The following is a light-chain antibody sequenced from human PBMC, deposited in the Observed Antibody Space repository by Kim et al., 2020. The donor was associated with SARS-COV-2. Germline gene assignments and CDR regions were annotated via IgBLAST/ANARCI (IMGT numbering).Light chain of an antibody. Sequence: PGKTARITCGGNNSGSKSVHWYQQKPGQAPVLVIYYDSDRPSGIPERFSGSNSGNTATLTISRVEAGDEADYYCQVWDSSSDHPVFGGGTQLTVL. CDR1: NSGSKS. V-gene: IGLV3-21*04. CDR3: QVWDSSSDHPV. J-gene: IGLJ3*02. CDR2: YDS.